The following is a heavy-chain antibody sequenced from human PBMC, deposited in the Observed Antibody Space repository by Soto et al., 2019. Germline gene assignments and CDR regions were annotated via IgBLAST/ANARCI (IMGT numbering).Heavy chain of an antibody. V-gene: IGHV4-34*01. Sequence: SETLSLTCAVYGGSFSGYYWSWIRQPPGKGLEWIGEINHSGSTNYNPSLKSRVTISVDTSKNQFSLKLSSVTAADTAVYYCARGRSITIFGVGRYACDIWGQGTMVT. CDR2: INHSGST. J-gene: IGHJ3*02. D-gene: IGHD3-3*01. CDR1: GGSFSGYY. CDR3: ARGRSITIFGVGRYACDI.